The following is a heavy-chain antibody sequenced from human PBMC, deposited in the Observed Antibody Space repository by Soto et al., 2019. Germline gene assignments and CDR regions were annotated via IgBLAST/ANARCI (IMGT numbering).Heavy chain of an antibody. CDR2: IIPIFGTA. V-gene: IGHV1-69*13. CDR1: GGTFSSYA. Sequence: SVKVSCKASGGTFSSYAISWVRQAPGQGLEWMGGIIPIFGTANYAQKFQGRVTITADESTSTAYMELSSLRPEDTAMYYCARLGTGIAVAEPPPRSANYYYYGMDVWGQGTTVTVSS. CDR3: ARLGTGIAVAEPPPRSANYYYYGMDV. D-gene: IGHD6-19*01. J-gene: IGHJ6*02.